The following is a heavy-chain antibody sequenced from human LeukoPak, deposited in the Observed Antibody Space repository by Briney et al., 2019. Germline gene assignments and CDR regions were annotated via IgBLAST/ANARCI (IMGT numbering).Heavy chain of an antibody. Sequence: ASVKVSCKASGYTFTSFGITWMRQAPGQGLEWMGWISAYNGNTNYAQKLQGRVTVTTDTSTSTAYMELRSLRSDDTAVYYCARGLAGAATGTIPLFDYWGQGTLVTVSS. J-gene: IGHJ4*02. CDR2: ISAYNGNT. CDR3: ARGLAGAATGTIPLFDY. V-gene: IGHV1-18*01. CDR1: GYTFTSFG. D-gene: IGHD6-13*01.